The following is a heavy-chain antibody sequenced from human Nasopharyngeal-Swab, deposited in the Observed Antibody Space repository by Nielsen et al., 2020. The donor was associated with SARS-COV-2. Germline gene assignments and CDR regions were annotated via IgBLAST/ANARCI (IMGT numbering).Heavy chain of an antibody. CDR2: INAGNGNT. Sequence: ASVKVSCKASGYTFTSYAMHWVRQAPGQRLEWMGWINAGNGNTKYSQKFQGRVTITMDTSASTAYMELSSLRSEDTAVYYCARDKAAPFRYYYYGMDVWGQGTTVTVSS. V-gene: IGHV1-3*01. CDR1: GYTFTSYA. J-gene: IGHJ6*02. D-gene: IGHD6-13*01. CDR3: ARDKAAPFRYYYYGMDV.